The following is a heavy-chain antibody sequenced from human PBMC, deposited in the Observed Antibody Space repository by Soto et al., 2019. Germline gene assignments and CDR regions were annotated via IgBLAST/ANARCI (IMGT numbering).Heavy chain of an antibody. V-gene: IGHV3-23*01. Sequence: GGSLRLSCAASGLTFDDYAMHWVRQAPGKGLEWVSGISGSGGSTYYADSVKGRLTISRDNSKNTLYLQMNSLRAEDTAVYYCAKDPYSSSWYHPFDYWGQGTLVTVSS. CDR2: ISGSGGST. CDR1: GLTFDDYA. D-gene: IGHD6-13*01. CDR3: AKDPYSSSWYHPFDY. J-gene: IGHJ4*02.